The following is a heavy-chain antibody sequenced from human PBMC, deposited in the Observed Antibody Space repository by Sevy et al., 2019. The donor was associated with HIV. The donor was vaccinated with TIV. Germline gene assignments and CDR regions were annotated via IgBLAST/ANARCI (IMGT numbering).Heavy chain of an antibody. CDR2: ISYDGSNK. D-gene: IGHD3-10*01. CDR3: ANDGGSGSPPHPIDY. Sequence: GGSLRLSCAASGFTFSSYGMHWVRQAPGKGLEWVAVISYDGSNKYYADSVKGRFTISRDNSKNTLYLQMNSLRAEDTAVYYCANDGGSGSPPHPIDYWGQGTLVTVSS. J-gene: IGHJ4*02. V-gene: IGHV3-30*18. CDR1: GFTFSSYG.